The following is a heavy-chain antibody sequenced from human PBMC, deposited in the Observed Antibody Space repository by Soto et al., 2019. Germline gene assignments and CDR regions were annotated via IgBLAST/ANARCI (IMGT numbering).Heavy chain of an antibody. J-gene: IGHJ4*02. CDR1: GGSFSGYY. V-gene: IGHV4-34*01. D-gene: IGHD3-10*01. CDR3: ASSGGSGSYYSHGY. Sequence: SETLSLTCAVYGGSFSGYYWSWIRQPPGKGLEWIGEINRSGNTNYNPSLKSRVTISVDTSKNQFSLKLSSVTAADTAVYYCASSGGSGSYYSHGYWGQGTLVTVSS. CDR2: INRSGNT.